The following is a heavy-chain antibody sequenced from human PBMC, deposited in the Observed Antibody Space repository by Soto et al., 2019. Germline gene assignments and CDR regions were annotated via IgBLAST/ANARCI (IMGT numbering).Heavy chain of an antibody. J-gene: IGHJ4*02. CDR3: ARCRSGYSYGYPFDY. CDR1: GGTFSSYA. Sequence: SVKVSCKASGGTFSSYAISWVRQAPGQGLEWMGGIIPIFGTANYAQKFQGRVTITADESTSTAYMELSSLRSEDTAVYYCARCRSGYSYGYPFDYWGQGTLVTVSS. D-gene: IGHD5-18*01. CDR2: IIPIFGTA. V-gene: IGHV1-69*13.